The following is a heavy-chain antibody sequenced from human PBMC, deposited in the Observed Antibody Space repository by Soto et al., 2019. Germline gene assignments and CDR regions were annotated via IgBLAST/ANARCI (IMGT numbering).Heavy chain of an antibody. Sequence: PSETLSLTCAVYGGSFSGYYWSWIRQPPGEGLEWIGEINHSGSTNYNPSLKSRVTISVDTSKNQFSLKLSSVTAADTAVYYCARGSGIVATIYYYYGMDVWGQGTTVTVSS. CDR1: GGSFSGYY. CDR2: INHSGST. J-gene: IGHJ6*02. V-gene: IGHV4-34*01. CDR3: ARGSGIVATIYYYYGMDV. D-gene: IGHD5-12*01.